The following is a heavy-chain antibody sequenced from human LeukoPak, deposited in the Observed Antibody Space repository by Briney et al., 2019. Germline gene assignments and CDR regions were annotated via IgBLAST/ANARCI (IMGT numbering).Heavy chain of an antibody. CDR1: GFTFSSYA. V-gene: IGHV3-23*01. CDR2: ISGSGGST. CDR3: AKGPAAPTPYYYYMDV. D-gene: IGHD2-15*01. J-gene: IGHJ6*03. Sequence: GGSLRLSCADSGFTFSSYAMRWVRQARGKGGEGGSAISGSGGSTYYPASVKGRFTISRDNSNNTLYLQMNSLRAEDTAVYYCAKGPAAPTPYYYYMDVWGKGTTVTVSS.